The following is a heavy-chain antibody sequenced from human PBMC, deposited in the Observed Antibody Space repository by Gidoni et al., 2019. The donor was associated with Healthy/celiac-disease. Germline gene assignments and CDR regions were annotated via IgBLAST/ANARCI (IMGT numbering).Heavy chain of an antibody. D-gene: IGHD1-26*01. CDR1: GGSISSGGYY. Sequence: QVQLQESGPGLGKPSQTLSLTCTVSGGSISSGGYYWSWIRQHPGKGLEWIGYIYYSGSTYYNPSLKSRVTISVDTSKNQFSLKLSSVTAADTAVYYCARGQYGEEWEPFDYWGQGTLVTVSS. CDR2: IYYSGST. J-gene: IGHJ4*02. CDR3: ARGQYGEEWEPFDY. V-gene: IGHV4-31*03.